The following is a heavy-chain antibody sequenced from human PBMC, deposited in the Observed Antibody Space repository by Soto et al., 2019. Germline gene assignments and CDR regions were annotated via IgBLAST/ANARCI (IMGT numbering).Heavy chain of an antibody. J-gene: IGHJ4*02. CDR2: ISSSSSTI. CDR1: GFTFSSYS. D-gene: IGHD6-13*01. Sequence: GGSLRLSCAASGFTFSSYSMNWVRQAPGKGLEWVSYISSSSSTIYYADSVKGRFTISRDNAKNSLYLQMNSLRDEDTAVYYCAKYSAAAGTYYFDYWGQGTLVTVSS. V-gene: IGHV3-48*02. CDR3: AKYSAAAGTYYFDY.